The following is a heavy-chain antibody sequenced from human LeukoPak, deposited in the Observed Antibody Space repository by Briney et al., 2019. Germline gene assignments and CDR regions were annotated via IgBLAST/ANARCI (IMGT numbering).Heavy chain of an antibody. D-gene: IGHD6-13*01. CDR1: GFTFSSYA. Sequence: GRSLRLSCAASGFTFSSYAMHWVRQAPGKGLEWVVVISYDGSNKYYADSVKGRFTISRDNSKNTLYLQMNSLRAEDTAVYYCARDGEDIAAAGTFDYWGQGTLVTVSS. CDR2: ISYDGSNK. V-gene: IGHV3-30*04. J-gene: IGHJ4*02. CDR3: ARDGEDIAAAGTFDY.